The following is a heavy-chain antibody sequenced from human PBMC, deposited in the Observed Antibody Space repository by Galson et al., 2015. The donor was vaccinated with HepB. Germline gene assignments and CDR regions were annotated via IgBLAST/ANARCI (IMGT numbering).Heavy chain of an antibody. V-gene: IGHV7-4-1*02. J-gene: IGHJ4*02. CDR3: AREGYYYDSSGYYYVFGY. D-gene: IGHD3-22*01. CDR2: INTNTGNP. Sequence: SVKVSCKASGYTFTSYAMNWVRQAPGQGLEWMGWINTNTGNPTYAQGFTGRFVFSLDTSVSTAYLQISSLKAEDTAVYYCAREGYYYDSSGYYYVFGYWGQGTLVTVSS. CDR1: GYTFTSYA.